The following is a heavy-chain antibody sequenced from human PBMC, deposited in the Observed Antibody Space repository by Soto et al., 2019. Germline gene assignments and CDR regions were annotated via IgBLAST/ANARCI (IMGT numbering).Heavy chain of an antibody. CDR2: IYYSGST. CDR1: GGSISSSSYY. D-gene: IGHD3-3*01. CDR3: ARHDYDFWSGYYTPNWFDP. V-gene: IGHV4-39*01. J-gene: IGHJ5*02. Sequence: SETLSLTCTVSGGSISSSSYYWGWIRQPPGKGLEWIGSIYYSGSTYYKPSLKSRVTISVDKSKNQLSLKLSSVTAADTAVYYCARHDYDFWSGYYTPNWFDPWGQGTLVTVSS.